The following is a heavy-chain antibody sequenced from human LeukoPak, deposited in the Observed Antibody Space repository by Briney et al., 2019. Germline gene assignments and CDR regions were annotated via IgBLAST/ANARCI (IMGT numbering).Heavy chain of an antibody. CDR2: IDWDDDK. Sequence: SGPALVKPTQTLTLTCTFSGFSLSTNKMCVSWVRQPPGKALEWLARIDWDDDKYYSTSLKTRLTISKDTSKNQVVLTMTNMDPVDTATYYCARMVAGPNWIDPWGQGTLVTASS. J-gene: IGHJ5*02. CDR1: GFSLSTNKMC. CDR3: ARMVAGPNWIDP. D-gene: IGHD6-19*01. V-gene: IGHV2-70*11.